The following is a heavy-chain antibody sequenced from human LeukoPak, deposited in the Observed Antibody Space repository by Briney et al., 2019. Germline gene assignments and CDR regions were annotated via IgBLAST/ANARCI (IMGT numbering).Heavy chain of an antibody. V-gene: IGHV1-8*01. CDR3: ARGLEARYFDWLSPPEGGMDV. J-gene: IGHJ6*02. Sequence: ASVKVSCKASGYTFTSYDINWVRQATGQGLEWMGWMNPNSGNTGYAQKFRGRVTMTRNTSISTAYMELSSLRSEDTAVYYCARGLEARYFDWLSPPEGGMDVWGQGTTVTVSS. CDR1: GYTFTSYD. CDR2: MNPNSGNT. D-gene: IGHD3-9*01.